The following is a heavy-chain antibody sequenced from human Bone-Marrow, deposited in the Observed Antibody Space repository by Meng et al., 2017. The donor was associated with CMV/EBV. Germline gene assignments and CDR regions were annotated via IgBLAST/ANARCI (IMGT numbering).Heavy chain of an antibody. CDR1: GFTFSSYE. CDR3: ARVMGGREGYYYYGMDV. Sequence: GESLKISCAASGFTFSSYEMNWVRQAPGKGLEWVANIKQDGSEKYYVDSVKGRFTISRDNAKNSLYLQMNSLRAEDTAVYYCARVMGGREGYYYYGMDVWGQGTTVTVS. J-gene: IGHJ6*02. CDR2: IKQDGSEK. D-gene: IGHD2-8*01. V-gene: IGHV3-7*01.